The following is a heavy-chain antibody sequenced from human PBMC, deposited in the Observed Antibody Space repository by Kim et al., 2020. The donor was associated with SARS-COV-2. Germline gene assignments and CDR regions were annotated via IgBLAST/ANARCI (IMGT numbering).Heavy chain of an antibody. D-gene: IGHD3-3*01. CDR1: GFTFGDYA. J-gene: IGHJ6*03. CDR3: AKDRTYDFWRGIYMDV. V-gene: IGHV3-9*01. Sequence: GGSLRLSCAASGFTFGDYAMHWVRQAPGKGLEWVSGITWNSATTAYADSVKGRFTISRDNAKNSLSLQMNSLRPEDTALYYCAKDRTYDFWRGIYMDVWGKATPVTVSS. CDR2: ITWNSATT.